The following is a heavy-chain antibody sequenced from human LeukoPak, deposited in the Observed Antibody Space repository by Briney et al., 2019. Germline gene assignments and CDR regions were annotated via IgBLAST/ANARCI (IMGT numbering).Heavy chain of an antibody. CDR3: AKEMVVSAALDY. CDR1: GFTFDDYT. V-gene: IGHV3-43*01. CDR2: ISWDGGTT. J-gene: IGHJ4*02. D-gene: IGHD2-15*01. Sequence: GGPLRLSCAASGFTFDDYTMYWVRQAPGKGLEWVSLISWDGGTTYYADSVKGRFTISRDNSKNSLYLQMNSLRIEDTALYYCAKEMVVSAALDYWGQGTLVTVSS.